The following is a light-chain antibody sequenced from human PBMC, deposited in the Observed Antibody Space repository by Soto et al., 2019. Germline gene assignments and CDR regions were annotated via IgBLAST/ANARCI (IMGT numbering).Light chain of an antibody. CDR2: GTS. V-gene: IGKV3-20*01. Sequence: EIVLTQSPGTLSLSPGERATLSCTASQSLSSNYLAWYQQKPGQAPRLLIYGTSSRATGIPDRFSGSGSGTDFTLTISRLEPEDFAVYYCQQYGNSPITFGQGTRLEIK. CDR3: QQYGNSPIT. J-gene: IGKJ5*01. CDR1: QSLSSNY.